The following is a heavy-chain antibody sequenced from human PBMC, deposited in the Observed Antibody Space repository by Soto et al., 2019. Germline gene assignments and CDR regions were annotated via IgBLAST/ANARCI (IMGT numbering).Heavy chain of an antibody. Sequence: PGESLKISCNGSGYSFTSYWIGWVRQMPGKGLEWMGIIYPGDSDTRYSPSFQGQVTISADKSISTAYLQWSSLKASDTAMYYCARGAPYSSSSGYYYGMDVWGQGTTVTVSS. CDR3: ARGAPYSSSSGYYYGMDV. CDR2: IYPGDSDT. D-gene: IGHD6-6*01. CDR1: GYSFTSYW. J-gene: IGHJ6*02. V-gene: IGHV5-51*01.